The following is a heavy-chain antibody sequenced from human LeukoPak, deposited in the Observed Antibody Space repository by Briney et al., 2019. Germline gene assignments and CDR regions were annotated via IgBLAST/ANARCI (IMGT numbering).Heavy chain of an antibody. D-gene: IGHD4-17*01. V-gene: IGHV3-15*01. CDR2: IKSKTDGGTT. J-gene: IGHJ6*03. CDR1: GFTFSNAW. CDR3: TTVLRGDDYYYYYMDV. Sequence: GGPLRLSCAASGFTFSNAWMGWVRQAPGKGLEWVGRIKSKTDGGTTDYAAPVKGRFTISRDDSKNTPYLQMNSLKTEDTAVYYCTTVLRGDDYYYYYMDVWGKGTTVTVSS.